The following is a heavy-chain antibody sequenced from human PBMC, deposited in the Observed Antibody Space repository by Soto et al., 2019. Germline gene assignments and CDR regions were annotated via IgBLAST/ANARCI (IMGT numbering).Heavy chain of an antibody. CDR1: GFSFSADGVG. Sequence: HITLKESGPTLVKPTQTLTLTYSFSGFSFSADGVGVGWIRQPPGKTLEWLALIYWDDDTSYRPTLKSRLTITKDSSKNQVVLTRTNMDPLDTATYYCGHAFGGTSWPNDAFDVWGQGTVVTVSS. J-gene: IGHJ3*01. CDR3: GHAFGGTSWPNDAFDV. D-gene: IGHD3-16*01. V-gene: IGHV2-5*02. CDR2: IYWDDDT.